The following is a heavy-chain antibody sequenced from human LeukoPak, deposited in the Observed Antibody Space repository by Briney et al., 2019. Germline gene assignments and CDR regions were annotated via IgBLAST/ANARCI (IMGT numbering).Heavy chain of an antibody. CDR1: GGSISSGDYY. V-gene: IGHV4-30-4*01. J-gene: IGHJ4*02. Sequence: PSQTLSLTCTVSGGSISSGDYYWSWIRQPPGKGLEWIGYIYYSGSTYYNPSLKSRVTISVDTSKNQFSLKLSSVTAADTAVYHCARSLGDYIYYFDYWGQGTLVTVSS. CDR3: ARSLGDYIYYFDY. D-gene: IGHD4-17*01. CDR2: IYYSGST.